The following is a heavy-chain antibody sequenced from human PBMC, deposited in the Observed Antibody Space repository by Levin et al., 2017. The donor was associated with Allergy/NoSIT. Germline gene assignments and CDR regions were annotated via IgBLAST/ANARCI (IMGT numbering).Heavy chain of an antibody. CDR2: ISYDGSQK. CDR3: AKETIPVGGPNYFDY. J-gene: IGHJ4*02. CDR1: GFTFSSYG. Sequence: GGSLRLSCAASGFTFSSYGMHWVRQAPGKGLEWVAVISYDGSQKYYADSVKGRFTISRDNSKNTLYLQMNSLRPEDTAMYYCAKETIPVGGPNYFDYWGQGTPVTVSS. D-gene: IGHD6-19*01. V-gene: IGHV3-30*18.